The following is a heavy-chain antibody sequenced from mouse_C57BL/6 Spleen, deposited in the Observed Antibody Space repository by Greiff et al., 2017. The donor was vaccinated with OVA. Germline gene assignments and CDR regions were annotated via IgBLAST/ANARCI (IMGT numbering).Heavy chain of an antibody. CDR3: ASTYYNYSYYFDY. D-gene: IGHD2-12*01. J-gene: IGHJ2*01. Sequence: QVQLQQPGTELVKPGASVKLSCKASGYTFTSYWMHWVKQRPGQGLEWIGNINPSNGGTNYNEKFKSKATLTVDKSSSTAYRQLSSLTSEDSAVSDCASTYYNYSYYFDYWGQGTTLTVSS. V-gene: IGHV1-53*01. CDR2: INPSNGGT. CDR1: GYTFTSYW.